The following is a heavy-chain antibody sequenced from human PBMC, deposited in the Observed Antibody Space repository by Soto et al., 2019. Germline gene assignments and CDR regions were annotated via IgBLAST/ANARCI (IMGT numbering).Heavy chain of an antibody. CDR3: AGRYCTNGVCYTNNSYYIAV. Sequence: EVQLLESGGGLVQPGGSLRLSCAASGFTFSTYAMSWVRQAPGKGLEWVSTITTSGGNTYYADSVQGRFTISRDNSNNTLYLQMNSLRAEDTAVYYCAGRYCTNGVCYTNNSYYIAVWGKGTTVTVSS. CDR1: GFTFSTYA. CDR2: ITTSGGNT. D-gene: IGHD2-8*01. J-gene: IGHJ6*03. V-gene: IGHV3-23*01.